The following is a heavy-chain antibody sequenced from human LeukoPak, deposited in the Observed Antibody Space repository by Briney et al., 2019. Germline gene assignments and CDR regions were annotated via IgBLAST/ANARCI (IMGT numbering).Heavy chain of an antibody. J-gene: IGHJ6*02. D-gene: IGHD1-26*01. CDR3: ALVGATTDYYGMDV. CDR2: ISGSGGST. Sequence: GGVLRLSCAASGFTFSSYAMSWVRQAPGKGLEWVSAISGSGGSTYYADSVKGRFTISRDNSKNTLYLQMNSLRAEDTAVYYCALVGATTDYYGMDVWGQGTTVTVSS. V-gene: IGHV3-23*01. CDR1: GFTFSSYA.